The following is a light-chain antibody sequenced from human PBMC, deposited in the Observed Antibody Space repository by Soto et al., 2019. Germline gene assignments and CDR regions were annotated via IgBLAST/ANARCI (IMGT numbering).Light chain of an antibody. V-gene: IGKV3-20*01. CDR2: GAS. CDR3: QQYGSSPGT. J-gene: IGKJ2*01. Sequence: EIVLTQSPGTLSLSPGERATLSCRASQSVSSSYLAWYQQKPGQAPRLLIYGASSRATGIPDRFSGSGSGSDFTLTICSLEPEDFALYYCQQYGSSPGTFGQGTKLEIK. CDR1: QSVSSSY.